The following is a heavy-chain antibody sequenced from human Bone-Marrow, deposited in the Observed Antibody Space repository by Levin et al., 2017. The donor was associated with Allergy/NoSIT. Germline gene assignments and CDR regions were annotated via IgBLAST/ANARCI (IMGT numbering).Heavy chain of an antibody. V-gene: IGHV4-4*07. CDR1: GASVSSYY. J-gene: IGHJ4*02. CDR2: ISTSENT. Sequence: TPSETLSLTCTVSGASVSSYYWSWIRQAAGEGLEWIGRISTSENTNYNPSLKRRVTMSVDTSKNQFSLRLTSVTAADTAVYYCARDREVAQSGGYWEVFDYWGQGTLVTVSS. D-gene: IGHD2-21*01. CDR3: ARDREVAQSGGYWEVFDY.